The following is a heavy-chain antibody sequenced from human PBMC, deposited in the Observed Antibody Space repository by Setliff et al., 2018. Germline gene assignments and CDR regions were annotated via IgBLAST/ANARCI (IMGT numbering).Heavy chain of an antibody. CDR3: ARVFCRRSCLVESYMDV. V-gene: IGHV3-15*07. CDR1: GFTFSNAW. CDR2: VKSNTDGGAI. Sequence: GGSLRLSCAASGFTFSNAWMNWVRQAPGKGLEWVGRVKSNTDGGAIDYAAPVKGRFTISREDSEDTLYLQMNSLKTEDTAVYFCARVFCRRSCLVESYMDVWGTGTTVTVSS. D-gene: IGHD3-16*01. J-gene: IGHJ6*03.